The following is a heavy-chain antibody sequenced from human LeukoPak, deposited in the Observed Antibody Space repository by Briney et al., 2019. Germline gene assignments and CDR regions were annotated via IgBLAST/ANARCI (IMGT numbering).Heavy chain of an antibody. Sequence: SETLSLTCTVSGYSISSGYYWSWIRQPPGKGLEWIGYIYYSGSTNYKPSLKSRVTISVDTSKNQFSLKLSSVTAADTAVYYCARGVGELLSYYYYYYMDVWGKGTTVTISS. CDR1: GYSISSGYY. CDR3: ARGVGELLSYYYYYYMDV. J-gene: IGHJ6*03. D-gene: IGHD3-10*01. V-gene: IGHV4-38-2*02. CDR2: IYYSGST.